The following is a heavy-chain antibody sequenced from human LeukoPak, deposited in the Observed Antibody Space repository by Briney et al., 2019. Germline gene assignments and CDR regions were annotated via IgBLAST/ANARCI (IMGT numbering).Heavy chain of an antibody. Sequence: PSETLSLTCTVSGGSVSDYYWSWIRQSPGKGLEWIGYIYYTGTTSYNPSLKSRVTISAETSKNQFSLQLNSVTPEDTAVYYCARAWDSSSLDYWGQGTLVTVSS. J-gene: IGHJ4*02. CDR3: ARAWDSSSLDY. CDR2: IYYTGTT. D-gene: IGHD6-13*01. V-gene: IGHV4-59*02. CDR1: GGSVSDYY.